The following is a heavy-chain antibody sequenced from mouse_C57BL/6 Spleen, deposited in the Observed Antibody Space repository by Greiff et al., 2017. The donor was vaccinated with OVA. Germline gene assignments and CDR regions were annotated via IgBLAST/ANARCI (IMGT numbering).Heavy chain of an antibody. CDR2: IDPSDSYT. V-gene: IGHV1-50*01. Sequence: QVQLKQPGAELVKPGASVKLSCKASGYTFTSYWMQWVKQRPGQGLEWIGKIDPSDSYTNYNQKFKGKATLTVDTSSSTAYMQLRSLTSEDSAVYYCAMALDSSGPAWFAYWGQGTLVTVSA. J-gene: IGHJ3*01. CDR3: AMALDSSGPAWFAY. CDR1: GYTFTSYW. D-gene: IGHD3-2*02.